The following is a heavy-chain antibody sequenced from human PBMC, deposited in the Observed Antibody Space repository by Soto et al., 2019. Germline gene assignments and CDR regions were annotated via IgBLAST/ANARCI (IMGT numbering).Heavy chain of an antibody. J-gene: IGHJ6*02. CDR3: ARNSLTGYYNYYYGMDV. D-gene: IGHD3-9*01. CDR1: GYSFSSYW. V-gene: IGHV5-51*01. CDR2: IYPDDSDT. Sequence: GESLKISCNSSGYSFSSYWIAWVRLMPGKGLEWMGSIYPDDSDTKYSPSFQGQVTISADKSISAAYLQWSSLKASDTAIYYCARNSLTGYYNYYYGMDVWGQGTTVTVSS.